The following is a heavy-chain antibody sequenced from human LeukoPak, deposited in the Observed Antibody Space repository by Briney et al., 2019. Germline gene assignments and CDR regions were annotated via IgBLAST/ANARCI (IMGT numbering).Heavy chain of an antibody. D-gene: IGHD3-22*01. CDR1: GFTFSSYT. V-gene: IGHV3-21*01. J-gene: IGHJ4*02. CDR2: ISSSSSYI. CDR3: ATQDRGDSSQVDY. Sequence: GGSLRLSCAASGFTFSSYTMNWVRQAPGKGLEWVSSISSSSSYIYYADSVKGRFTISRDNAKNSLYLQMNSLRAEDTAVYYCATQDRGDSSQVDYWGQGTLVTVSS.